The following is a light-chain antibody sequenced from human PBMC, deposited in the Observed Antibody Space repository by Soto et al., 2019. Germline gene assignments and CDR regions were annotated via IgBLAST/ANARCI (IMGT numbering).Light chain of an antibody. CDR2: GAS. CDR1: QSVSSSY. Sequence: EIVLTQSPGTRFLYPWEIATLSCRASQSVSSSYLAWYQQKPGQAPRLLIYGASTRATGIPARFSGSGSGTEFTLSISSLQSEDSAVYYCQQYNNWPPITFGQGTRLEIK. J-gene: IGKJ5*01. V-gene: IGKV3D-15*01. CDR3: QQYNNWPPIT.